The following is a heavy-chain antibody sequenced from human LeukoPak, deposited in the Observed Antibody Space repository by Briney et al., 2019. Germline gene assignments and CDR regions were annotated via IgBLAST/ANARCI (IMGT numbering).Heavy chain of an antibody. Sequence: SVKVSCKASGYTFTSYYMHWVRQAPGQGLEWMGIINPSGGSTSYAQKFQGRVTMTRDTSTSTVYMELSSLRSEDTAVYYCARDQGLWFGEFYYYGMDVWGQGTTVTVSS. V-gene: IGHV1-46*01. J-gene: IGHJ6*02. CDR2: INPSGGST. CDR1: GYTFTSYY. CDR3: ARDQGLWFGEFYYYGMDV. D-gene: IGHD3-10*01.